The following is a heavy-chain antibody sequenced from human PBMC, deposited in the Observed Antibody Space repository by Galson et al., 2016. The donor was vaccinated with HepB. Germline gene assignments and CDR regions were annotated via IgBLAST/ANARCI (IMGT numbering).Heavy chain of an antibody. CDR1: GGSLIGDSYY. Sequence: ETLSLTCTVFGGSLIGDSYYWSWIRQPPGKGLEWIGYIQSCGSTNSKPSLKSRVSMSLDRSKNQFSLKLSSVTVADTAVYYCARDNSGSYLDSWGQGTLITVSS. CDR3: ARDNSGSYLDS. V-gene: IGHV4-61*01. D-gene: IGHD1-26*01. J-gene: IGHJ4*02. CDR2: IQSCGST.